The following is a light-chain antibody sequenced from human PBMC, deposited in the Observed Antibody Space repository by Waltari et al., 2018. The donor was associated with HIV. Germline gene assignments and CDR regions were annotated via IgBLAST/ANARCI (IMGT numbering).Light chain of an antibody. CDR1: SGDIGTYKY. CDR3: CSYTVNSTGV. V-gene: IGLV2-14*03. J-gene: IGLJ1*01. Sequence: QSALTQPASVSGSPGQSIAISSTGTSGDIGTYKYVSWYQQHTGKVPKLIIYGVNVRPSGVSDRFSGSKSGNTATLTISGLHSDDEADYYCCSYTVNSTGVFGAGTKITV. CDR2: GVN.